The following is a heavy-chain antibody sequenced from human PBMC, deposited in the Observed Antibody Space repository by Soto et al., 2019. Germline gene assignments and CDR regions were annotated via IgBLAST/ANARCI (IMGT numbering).Heavy chain of an antibody. CDR2: INHSGST. CDR3: ASSILTGYPFFDY. J-gene: IGHJ4*02. Sequence: SETLSLTCAVYGGYFSGYYWSWIRQPPGKGLEWIGEINHSGSTNYNPSLKSRVTISVDTSKNQSSLKLSSVTAADTAVYYCASSILTGYPFFDYWGQGTLVTVSS. CDR1: GGYFSGYY. D-gene: IGHD3-9*01. V-gene: IGHV4-34*01.